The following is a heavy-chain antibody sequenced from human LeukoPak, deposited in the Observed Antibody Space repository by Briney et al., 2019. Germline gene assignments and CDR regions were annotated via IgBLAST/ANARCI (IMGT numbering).Heavy chain of an antibody. CDR3: ARLNVLLWFGELTPDYFDY. Sequence: GGSLRLSCAASGFSFRNYAMTWVRLAPGKGLEWVSVIYSGGSTYYADSVKGRFTISRHNSKNTLYLQMNSLRAEDTAVYYCARLNVLLWFGELTPDYFDYWGQGTLVTVSS. V-gene: IGHV3-53*04. J-gene: IGHJ4*02. CDR2: IYSGGST. D-gene: IGHD3-10*01. CDR1: GFSFRNYA.